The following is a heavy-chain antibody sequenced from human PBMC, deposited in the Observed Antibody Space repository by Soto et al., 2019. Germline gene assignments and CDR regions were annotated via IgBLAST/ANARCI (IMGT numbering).Heavy chain of an antibody. D-gene: IGHD2-2*01. CDR2: ISGSGGST. J-gene: IGHJ4*02. CDR1: GVTFSSYA. Sequence: GGSLRLSGAASGVTFSSYAMSWVRQAPGKGLEWVSAISGSGGSTYYADSVKGRFTISRDNSKNTLYLQMNSLRAEDTAVYYCATRYCSSTSCYSDNDYWGQGTLVTVSS. V-gene: IGHV3-23*01. CDR3: ATRYCSSTSCYSDNDY.